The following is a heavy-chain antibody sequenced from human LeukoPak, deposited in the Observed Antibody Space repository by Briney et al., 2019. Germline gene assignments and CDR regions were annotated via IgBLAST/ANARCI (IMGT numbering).Heavy chain of an antibody. J-gene: IGHJ3*02. D-gene: IGHD2/OR15-2a*01. CDR1: ELTFSSNW. CDR2: IKEDGSEK. Sequence: GGSLRLSCAASELTFSSNWMSWVRQAPGKGLEWVAHIKEDGSEKYYVDSVKGRFTISRDNAKNSLYLQMNSLRAEDTAVYYCAKFVNAFDIWGQGTMVTVSS. V-gene: IGHV3-7*03. CDR3: AKFVNAFDI.